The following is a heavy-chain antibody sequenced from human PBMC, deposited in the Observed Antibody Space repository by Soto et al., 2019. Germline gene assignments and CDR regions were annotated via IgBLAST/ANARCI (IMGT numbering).Heavy chain of an antibody. CDR3: ARCPQLEPRVDY. V-gene: IGHV4-31*03. Sequence: QVQLQESGPGLVKPSQTLSLTCTVSGGSISSGGYYWSWIRQHPGKGLEWIGYIYYSGSTYYNPSLMSRVSLSVDTSKIQFYLKLSSVTAADTAVYYCARCPQLEPRVDYWGQGTLVTVSS. CDR1: GGSISSGGYY. CDR2: IYYSGST. D-gene: IGHD1-1*01. J-gene: IGHJ4*02.